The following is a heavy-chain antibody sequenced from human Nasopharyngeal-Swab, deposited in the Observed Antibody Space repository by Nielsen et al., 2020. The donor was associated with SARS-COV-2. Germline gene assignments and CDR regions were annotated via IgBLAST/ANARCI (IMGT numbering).Heavy chain of an antibody. CDR2: ISGDSDTT. J-gene: IGHJ6*02. D-gene: IGHD5-12*01. CDR1: GFTFSNFA. V-gene: IGHV3-23*01. Sequence: GGSLRLSCAASGFTFSNFALSWVRQPPGKGLEWVSVISGDSDTTYYTDSVRGRFTISRDNSKNTLNLQMNNLRAEATAIYYCAKDRDSGDDSEEYYLYYGMDVWGQGAPVTVSS. CDR3: AKDRDSGDDSEEYYLYYGMDV.